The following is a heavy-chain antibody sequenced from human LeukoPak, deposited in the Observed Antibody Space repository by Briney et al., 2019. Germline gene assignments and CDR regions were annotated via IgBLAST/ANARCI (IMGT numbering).Heavy chain of an antibody. V-gene: IGHV4-34*01. CDR2: IDHSRST. CDR1: GGSFSGYY. Sequence: KPSETLSLTCAVYGGSFSGYYWSWIRQPPGKGLEWIGEIDHSRSTKYNPSLRGRVTISLDTSKNQFSLDLTSVTAADTAVYYCATGSQLGSYNWFDPWGRGTLVTVSS. CDR3: ATGSQLGSYNWFDP. J-gene: IGHJ5*02. D-gene: IGHD1-1*01.